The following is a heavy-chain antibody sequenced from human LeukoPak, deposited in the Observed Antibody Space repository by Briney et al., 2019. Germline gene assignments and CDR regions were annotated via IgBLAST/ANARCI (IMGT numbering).Heavy chain of an antibody. D-gene: IGHD6-19*01. CDR3: TRGSSGRRDN. CDR1: GYTFTSCD. V-gene: IGHV1-8*01. Sequence: ASVKVSCKASGYTFTSCDINWVRQATGQGLEWMGWMNPNSGSTGYGQSFQGRITMTRDISIGTAYMELSNLTSEDTAIYYCTRGSSGRRDNWGQGTLVTVSA. J-gene: IGHJ4*02. CDR2: MNPNSGST.